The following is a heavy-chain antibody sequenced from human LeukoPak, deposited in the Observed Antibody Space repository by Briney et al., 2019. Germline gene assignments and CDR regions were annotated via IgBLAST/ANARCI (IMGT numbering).Heavy chain of an antibody. V-gene: IGHV1-46*01. J-gene: IGHJ4*02. CDR3: ARSGRGTYYYFDL. CDR2: INPRGTST. Sequence: ASVKVSCKASGYTFTGYYVHWVRQAPGQGLEWMGLINPRGTSTICAEKFQGRVSMTADTSTSTAYMELRSLRSDDTAVYYCARSGRGTYYYFDLWGQGTLVTVSS. CDR1: GYTFTGYY. D-gene: IGHD1-26*01.